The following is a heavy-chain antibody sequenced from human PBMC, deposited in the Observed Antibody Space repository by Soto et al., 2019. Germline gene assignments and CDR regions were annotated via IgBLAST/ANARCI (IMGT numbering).Heavy chain of an antibody. CDR1: GYSSTTNG. D-gene: IGHD5-12*01. CDR2: ISAYNGNT. Sequence: ASVKVSCKASGYSSTTNGISWVRQAPGQGLEWMGWISAYNGNTNYAENLQGRVTMSTDTSTNTAYMELRSLRSDDTAVYYCARDMRDGYNRCAFDIWGQGTTVTVSS. V-gene: IGHV1-18*01. J-gene: IGHJ3*02. CDR3: ARDMRDGYNRCAFDI.